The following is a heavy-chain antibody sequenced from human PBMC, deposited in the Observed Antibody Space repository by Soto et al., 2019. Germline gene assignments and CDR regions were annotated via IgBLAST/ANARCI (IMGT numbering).Heavy chain of an antibody. D-gene: IGHD7-27*01. Sequence: QVQLQESGPGLVKPSQTLSLTCTVSGGSINRGGYYWTWIRQHPGKGLEWIGYIFFSGSTHYNPSLQSRVTLSVDTSKNQFSLKLSSVTAADTAVYYCASLPTGDGYSYFDLWGRGTLVAVSS. CDR1: GGSINRGGYY. J-gene: IGHJ2*01. CDR2: IFFSGST. V-gene: IGHV4-31*03. CDR3: ASLPTGDGYSYFDL.